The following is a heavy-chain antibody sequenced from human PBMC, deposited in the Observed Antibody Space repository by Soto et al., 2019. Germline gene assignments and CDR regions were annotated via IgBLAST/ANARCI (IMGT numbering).Heavy chain of an antibody. CDR3: ARTGLRFLEWLFDY. CDR1: RFTFSSYT. D-gene: IGHD3-3*01. J-gene: IGHJ4*02. Sequence: QVQLVESGGGVVQPGRSLRLSCAASRFTFSSYTMHWVRQAPGKGLEWVAVISYDGSNKYYADSVKGRFTISRDNSKNTLYLQMYSLRAEDTAVYYCARTGLRFLEWLFDYWGQGTLVTVSS. CDR2: ISYDGSNK. V-gene: IGHV3-30-3*01.